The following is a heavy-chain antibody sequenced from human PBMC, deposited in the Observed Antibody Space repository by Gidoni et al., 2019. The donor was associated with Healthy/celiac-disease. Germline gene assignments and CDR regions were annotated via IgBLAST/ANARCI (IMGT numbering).Heavy chain of an antibody. D-gene: IGHD2-15*01. J-gene: IGHJ4*02. CDR1: GFTFSSYA. Sequence: QVQLVESGGGVVQPGRSLRLSCAASGFTFSSYAMHWVRQAPGKGLEWVAVISYDGSNKYYADSVKGRFTISRDNSKNTLYLQMNSLRAEDTAVYYCARETNEPGGSVVAATYFDYWGQGTLVTVSS. CDR3: ARETNEPGGSVVAATYFDY. CDR2: ISYDGSNK. V-gene: IGHV3-30-3*01.